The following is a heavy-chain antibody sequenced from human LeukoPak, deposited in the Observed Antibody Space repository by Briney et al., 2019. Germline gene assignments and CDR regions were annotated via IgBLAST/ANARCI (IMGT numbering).Heavy chain of an antibody. CDR2: MHPDGSVR. CDR3: AKPGYSSSWYRNFDY. J-gene: IGHJ4*02. D-gene: IGHD6-13*01. CDR1: GFSFSDFW. Sequence: PGGSLRLSCVGSGFSFSDFWMSWVRQAPGRGLEWVAAMHPDGSVRWYVDSVKGRFTISRDNAKNSLFLQMNSLRAEDTAVYYCAKPGYSSSWYRNFDYWGQGTLVTVSS. V-gene: IGHV3-7*03.